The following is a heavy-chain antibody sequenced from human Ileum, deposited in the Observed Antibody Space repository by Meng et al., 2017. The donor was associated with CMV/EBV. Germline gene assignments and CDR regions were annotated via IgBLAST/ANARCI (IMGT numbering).Heavy chain of an antibody. CDR2: ISWNSGSI. J-gene: IGHJ6*02. V-gene: IGHV3-9*01. Sequence: GGSLRLSCAASGFTFDDYAMHWVRQAPGKGLEWVSGISWNSGSIGYADSVKGRFTISRDNAKNSLYLQMNSLRAEDTAFYYCAKDMGYYGSGSYPPLYYYYGMDVWGQGTTVTVSS. D-gene: IGHD3-10*01. CDR3: AKDMGYYGSGSYPPLYYYYGMDV. CDR1: GFTFDDYA.